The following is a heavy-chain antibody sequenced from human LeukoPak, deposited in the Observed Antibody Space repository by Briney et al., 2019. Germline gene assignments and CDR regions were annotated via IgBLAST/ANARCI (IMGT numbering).Heavy chain of an antibody. Sequence: SQTLSLTCAISGDSFSSNSAAWIWIRQSPSRGLEWLGRTYYRSKWYTEYAVSVKSRITINPDTSKNQFSLQLSSVNPEDTAVYYCARLGSGSNYWGQGTLVTVSS. CDR1: GDSFSSNSAA. CDR3: ARLGSGSNY. CDR2: TYYRSKWYT. V-gene: IGHV6-1*01. J-gene: IGHJ4*02. D-gene: IGHD3-10*01.